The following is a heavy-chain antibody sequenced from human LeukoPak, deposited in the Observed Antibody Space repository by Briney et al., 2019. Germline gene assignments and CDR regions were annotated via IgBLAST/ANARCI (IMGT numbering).Heavy chain of an antibody. J-gene: IGHJ4*02. D-gene: IGHD6-13*01. CDR1: GGSISSNNW. CDR2: ISHTGST. CDR3: ARGSIAAPGDFDY. V-gene: IGHV4-4*02. Sequence: SGTLSLTCGVSGGSISSNNWWTWVRQPPGKGLEWIGEISHTGSTNYNPSLTLKSRLTISIDTSKNQFSLKLTSVTAADTAVYYCARGSIAAPGDFDYWGQGTLVTVSS.